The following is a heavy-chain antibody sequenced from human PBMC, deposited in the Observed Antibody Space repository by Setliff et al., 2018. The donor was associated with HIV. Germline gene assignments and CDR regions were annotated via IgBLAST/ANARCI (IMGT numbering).Heavy chain of an antibody. CDR2: MNPDSRNT. CDR3: ARDSKIAVAGGDYYYMDV. CDR1: GYTFTNYD. J-gene: IGHJ6*03. V-gene: IGHV1-8*03. D-gene: IGHD6-19*01. Sequence: ASVKVSCKPSGYTFTNYDINWVRQAAGQGLEWMGWMNPDSRNTGYAQKFQGRVTITADESASTAYMELSSLRSDDTAVYYCARDSKIAVAGGDYYYMDVWGKGTTVTVSS.